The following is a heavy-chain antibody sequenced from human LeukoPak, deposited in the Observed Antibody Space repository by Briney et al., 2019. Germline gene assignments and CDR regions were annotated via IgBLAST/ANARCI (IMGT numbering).Heavy chain of an antibody. Sequence: PSETLSLTCAVYGGSFSGYYWSWIRQPPGKGLEWIGEINHSGSTNYNPSLKSRVTISVDTSKNQFSLKLSSVTAADTAMYYCAREDYDDPGAWYFDLWGRGTLVTVSS. V-gene: IGHV4-34*01. CDR2: INHSGST. D-gene: IGHD3-22*01. CDR1: GGSFSGYY. J-gene: IGHJ2*01. CDR3: AREDYDDPGAWYFDL.